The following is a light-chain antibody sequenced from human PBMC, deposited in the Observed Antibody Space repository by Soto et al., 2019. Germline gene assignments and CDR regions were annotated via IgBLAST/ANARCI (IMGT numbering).Light chain of an antibody. CDR3: QSYDSSLSSYV. Sequence: QSVLTQPPSASGAPGQRVTISCTGSSSNIGAGYPVHWYRQLPGTAPKLLIYGNINRPSGVPDRFSGSRSGLAITGLQAEDEADYYCQSYDSSLSSYVFGTGTKLTVL. J-gene: IGLJ1*01. CDR2: GNI. CDR1: SSNIGAGYP. V-gene: IGLV1-40*01.